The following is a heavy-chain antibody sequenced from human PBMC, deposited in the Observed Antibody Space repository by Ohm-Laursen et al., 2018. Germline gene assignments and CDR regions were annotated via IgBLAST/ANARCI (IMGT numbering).Heavy chain of an antibody. CDR1: ACTFSSYA. D-gene: IGHD5-24*01. CDR3: APRGGDGSAIY. Sequence: ASVKVSCKASACTFSSYAISCARQAPGHGLEWMGGVILIFGTANYAQKFQGRLTITADKSTSTAYMELSSLRSEDTAVYYCAPRGGDGSAIYWGQGTLVTVSS. J-gene: IGHJ4*02. V-gene: IGHV1-69*06. CDR2: VILIFGTA.